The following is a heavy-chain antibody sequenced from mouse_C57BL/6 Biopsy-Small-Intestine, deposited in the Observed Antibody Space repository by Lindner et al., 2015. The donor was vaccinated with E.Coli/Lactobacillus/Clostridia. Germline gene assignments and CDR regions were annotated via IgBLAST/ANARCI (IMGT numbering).Heavy chain of an antibody. D-gene: IGHD4-1*01. V-gene: IGHV1-9*01. CDR3: ARPDWDWYFDV. CDR2: ILPGSGDT. CDR1: GYTFTDYW. J-gene: IGHJ1*03. Sequence: VQLQESGAELMKPGASVKLSCKATGYTFTDYWIEWVKQRPGHGLEWIGEILPGSGDTNYNEKFKGKATFTADTSSNTAYMQLSSLTTEDSAIYYCARPDWDWYFDVWGTRTTVTVSS.